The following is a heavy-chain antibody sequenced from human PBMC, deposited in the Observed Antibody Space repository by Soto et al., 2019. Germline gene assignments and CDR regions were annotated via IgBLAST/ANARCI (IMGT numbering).Heavy chain of an antibody. J-gene: IGHJ6*02. D-gene: IGHD5-12*01. CDR1: GDSVSSNSAA. Sequence: PSQTLSLTCAISGDSVSSNSAAWNWIRQSPSGGLEWLGRTYYRSKWYNDYAVSVKSRITINLDTSKNQFSLQLNSVTPEDTAVYYCARDSGYDFMIGDYQYYYYGMDVWGQGTTVTVSS. CDR2: TYYRSKWYN. CDR3: ARDSGYDFMIGDYQYYYYGMDV. V-gene: IGHV6-1*01.